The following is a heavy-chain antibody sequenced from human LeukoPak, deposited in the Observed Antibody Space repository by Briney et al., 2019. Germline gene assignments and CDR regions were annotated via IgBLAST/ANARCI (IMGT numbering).Heavy chain of an antibody. CDR1: GSGGSISNYY. CDR3: ARDLRSSGWYVFDH. Sequence: PSETLSLTCTVSGSGGSISNYYWSWIRQPPGKGLEWIGYIYYSGNTNHNPSLKSRVTMSVDTSKNQLSLRLSSVTAADMAVYYCARDLRSSGWYVFDHWGQGALVTVSS. D-gene: IGHD6-19*01. CDR2: IYYSGNT. V-gene: IGHV4-59*01. J-gene: IGHJ4*02.